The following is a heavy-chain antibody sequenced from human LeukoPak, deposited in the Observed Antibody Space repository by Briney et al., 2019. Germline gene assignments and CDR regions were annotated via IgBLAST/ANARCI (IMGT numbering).Heavy chain of an antibody. CDR3: ARDTAYGDYYFDY. D-gene: IGHD4-17*01. CDR2: ISWNSGSI. V-gene: IGHV3-9*01. J-gene: IGHJ4*02. Sequence: GGSLRLSCAASGFTFDDYAMHWVRQAPGKGLEWVSGISWNSGSIGYADSVKGRFTISRDNAKNSLYLQMNSLRAEDTAVYYCARDTAYGDYYFDYWGQGTLVTVSS. CDR1: GFTFDDYA.